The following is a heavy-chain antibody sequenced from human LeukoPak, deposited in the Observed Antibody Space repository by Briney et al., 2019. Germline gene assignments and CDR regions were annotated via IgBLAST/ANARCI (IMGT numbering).Heavy chain of an antibody. J-gene: IGHJ6*03. V-gene: IGHV3-48*03. CDR3: VRDPSYGSNWYYYMDV. D-gene: IGHD6-13*01. Sequence: GGSLRLSRAGSEFTHVRYAMNWLGQARGKGGEGVSYISSISYKLGYADSVKGRFTISRDNSKNSLYLQMDSLRVEDTAVYYCVRDPSYGSNWYYYMDVWGKGTTVTVSS. CDR2: ISSISYKL. CDR1: EFTHVRYA.